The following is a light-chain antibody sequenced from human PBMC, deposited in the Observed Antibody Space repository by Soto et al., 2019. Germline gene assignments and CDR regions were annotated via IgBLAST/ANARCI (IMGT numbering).Light chain of an antibody. V-gene: IGKV3-15*01. J-gene: IGKJ3*01. Sequence: EIVMTQSPDILSVSPGERATLSCRASQSISSNLAWYQQRPGQSPRLLIYGGSTRATGIPARFSGSGSGTDCTLTITTLQSEDFAIYYCQQYNKWPLFTFGPGTRVDIK. CDR3: QQYNKWPLFT. CDR2: GGS. CDR1: QSISSN.